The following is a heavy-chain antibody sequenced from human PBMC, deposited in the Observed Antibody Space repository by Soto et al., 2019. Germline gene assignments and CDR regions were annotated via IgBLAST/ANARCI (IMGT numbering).Heavy chain of an antibody. CDR2: ISYDGSNK. CDR1: GFTFSSYA. D-gene: IGHD2-21*02. V-gene: IGHV3-30-3*02. J-gene: IGHJ6*02. CDR3: AKSSVVTAMNYYYYGMDV. Sequence: GGSLRLSGAASGFTFSSYAMHWGRQAPGKGLEWVAVISYDGSNKYYADSVEGRFTISRDNSKNTLYLEMNSLRAEDTAVYYCAKSSVVTAMNYYYYGMDVWGQGTTVTVSS.